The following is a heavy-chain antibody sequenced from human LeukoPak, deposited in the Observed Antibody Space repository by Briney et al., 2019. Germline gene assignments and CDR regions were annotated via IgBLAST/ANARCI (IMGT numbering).Heavy chain of an antibody. Sequence: PGGSLRLSCETSGFTFTISAMTWVRQAPGKGLEWVSAIGGSGGIRYYADSVKGRFTISRDNAKNSLSLQMNSLRAEDTAVYYCARLGDGYPFDYWGQGTLVTVSS. V-gene: IGHV3-21*01. CDR1: GFTFTISA. CDR2: IGGSGGIR. CDR3: ARLGDGYPFDY. D-gene: IGHD5-24*01. J-gene: IGHJ4*02.